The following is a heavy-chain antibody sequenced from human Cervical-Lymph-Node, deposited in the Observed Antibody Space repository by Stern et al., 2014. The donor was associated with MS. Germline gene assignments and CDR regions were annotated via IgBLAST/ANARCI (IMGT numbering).Heavy chain of an antibody. CDR2: ISNDGGNQ. D-gene: IGHD4-17*01. V-gene: IGHV3-30*18. CDR1: GFTFSNYG. J-gene: IGHJ4*02. CDR3: AKDMEAYGDYLFDY. Sequence: QVQLVQSGGGVVQPGRSLRLSCAASGFTFSNYGMHWVRQAPGKGLEWVAVISNDGGNQHYADSMKGRFTISRDNSKNTLDLQMDSLRAEDTAIYFCAKDMEAYGDYLFDYWGQGTLVTVSS.